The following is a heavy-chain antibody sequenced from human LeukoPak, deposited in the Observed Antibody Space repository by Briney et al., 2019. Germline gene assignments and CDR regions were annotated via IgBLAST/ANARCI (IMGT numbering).Heavy chain of an antibody. CDR3: ASTTPTYYYGMDV. CDR1: GFTVSSNY. CDR2: IYSGGST. V-gene: IGHV3-53*01. J-gene: IGHJ6*02. D-gene: IGHD4-17*01. Sequence: GGSLRLSCAASGFTVSSNYMSWVRQAPGKGLEWVSVIYSGGSTYYADSVKGRFTISRDNSKNTLYLQMNSLRAGDTAVYYCASTTPTYYYGMDVWGQGTTVTVSS.